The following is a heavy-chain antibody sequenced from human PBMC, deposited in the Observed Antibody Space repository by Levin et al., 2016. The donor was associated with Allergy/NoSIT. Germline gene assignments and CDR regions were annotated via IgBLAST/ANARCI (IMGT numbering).Heavy chain of an antibody. J-gene: IGHJ6*02. CDR2: ISAYNGNT. Sequence: ASVKVSCKASGYTFTSYGISWVRQAPGQGLEWMGWISAYNGNTNYAQKLQGRVTMTTDTSTSTAYMELRSLRSDDTAVYYCARVQDSSGYYSPLGYYYGMDVWGQGTTVTVSS. CDR3: ARVQDSSGYYSPLGYYYGMDV. CDR1: GYTFTSYG. V-gene: IGHV1-18*01. D-gene: IGHD3-22*01.